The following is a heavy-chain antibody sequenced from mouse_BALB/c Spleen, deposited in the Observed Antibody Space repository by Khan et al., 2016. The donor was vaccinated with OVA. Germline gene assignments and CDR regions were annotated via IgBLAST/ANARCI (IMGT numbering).Heavy chain of an antibody. CDR2: IDPASGNI. CDR3: VSPNWFAY. Sequence: VQLKQSGAELVKPGASVKLSCTASGFNIKDTYMHWVKQRPEQGLEWIGRIDPASGNIKYDPKFQGKATITADTSSKTAYLQLSSLTSEDTAVYYCVSPNWFAYWGQGTLVTVSA. V-gene: IGHV14-3*02. J-gene: IGHJ3*01. CDR1: GFNIKDTY.